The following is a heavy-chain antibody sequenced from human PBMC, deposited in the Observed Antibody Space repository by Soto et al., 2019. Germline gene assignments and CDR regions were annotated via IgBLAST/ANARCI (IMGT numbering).Heavy chain of an antibody. CDR1: GFTFSSYW. CDR2: LDSDGSTR. Sequence: EVQLVESGGGLVQPGGSLRLSCAASGFTFSSYWMHWVRQAPGKGLVWVSRLDSDGSTRGYADSVRGRFIISRDNAKNTLFLQMNSLRAEDTAVYSCARAMDGDFVLHDWGQGTLVTVSS. D-gene: IGHD4-17*01. CDR3: ARAMDGDFVLHD. J-gene: IGHJ4*02. V-gene: IGHV3-74*01.